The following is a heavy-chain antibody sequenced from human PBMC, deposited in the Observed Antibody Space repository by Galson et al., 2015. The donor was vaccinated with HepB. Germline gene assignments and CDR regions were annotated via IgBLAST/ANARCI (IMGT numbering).Heavy chain of an antibody. CDR1: GGSFSGYY. V-gene: IGHV4-34*01. CDR2: INESGNT. CDR3: TRARRRGAHNWFDP. Sequence: ETLSLTCAVYGGSFSGYYWSWIRQPPGKGLEWIGEINESGNTNYNPSLKSRVTISLDTSNKQFSLELNSVAATDTAVYYCTRARRRGAHNWFDPWGRGTLVTVSP. J-gene: IGHJ5*02.